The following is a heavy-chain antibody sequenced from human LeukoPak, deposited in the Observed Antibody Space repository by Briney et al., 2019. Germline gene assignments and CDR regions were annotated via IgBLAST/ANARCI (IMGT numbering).Heavy chain of an antibody. CDR2: IYHSGST. Sequence: SETLSLTCTVSGYSISSGYYWGWIRQPPGKGLEWIGSIYHSGSTYYNPSLKSRVTISVDTSKNQFSLKLSSVTAADTAVYYCRSLITMVRGVIDAFDIWGQGTMVTVSS. J-gene: IGHJ3*02. CDR1: GYSISSGYY. D-gene: IGHD3-10*01. V-gene: IGHV4-38-2*02. CDR3: RSLITMVRGVIDAFDI.